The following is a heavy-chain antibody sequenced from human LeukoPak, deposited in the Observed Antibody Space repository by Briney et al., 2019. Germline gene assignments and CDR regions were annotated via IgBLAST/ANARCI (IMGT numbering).Heavy chain of an antibody. D-gene: IGHD3-3*01. CDR1: GGSISSGGYY. CDR3: ARDYYDFWSGYGDLDHAFDI. J-gene: IGHJ3*02. CDR2: IYRSGST. V-gene: IGHV4-30-2*01. Sequence: SETLSLTCTVSGGSISSGGYYWSWIRQPPGKGLEWIGYIYRSGSTYYNPSLKSRVTISVDRSKNQFSLKLSSVTAADTAVYYCARDYYDFWSGYGDLDHAFDIWGQGTMVAVSS.